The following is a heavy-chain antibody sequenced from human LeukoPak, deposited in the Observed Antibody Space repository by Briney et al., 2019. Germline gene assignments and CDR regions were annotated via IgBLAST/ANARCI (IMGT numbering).Heavy chain of an antibody. CDR2: IYHSGST. D-gene: IGHD3-22*01. V-gene: IGHV4-4*02. CDR3: ARVRDSSGYLYYYYYYMDV. J-gene: IGHJ6*03. CDR1: GGSISSSNW. Sequence: PSGTLSLTCAVSGGSISSSNWWSWVRQPPGKGLEWIGEIYHSGSTNYNPSLKSRVTISVDKSKNQFSLKLSSVTAADTAVYYCARVRDSSGYLYYYYYYMDVWGKGTTVTVSS.